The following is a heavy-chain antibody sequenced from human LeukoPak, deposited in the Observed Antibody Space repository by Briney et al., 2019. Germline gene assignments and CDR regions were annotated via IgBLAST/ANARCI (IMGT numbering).Heavy chain of an antibody. J-gene: IGHJ6*02. D-gene: IGHD2-15*01. CDR3: ARGQGGSFVYYYYYGMDV. Sequence: ASVKVSCKASGYTFTSYDINWVRQAPGQGLEWMGWINPNSGGTNYAQKFQGRVTMTRDTSISTAYMELSRLRSDDTAVYYCARGQGGSFVYYYYYGMDVWGQGTTVTVSS. CDR2: INPNSGGT. CDR1: GYTFTSYD. V-gene: IGHV1-2*02.